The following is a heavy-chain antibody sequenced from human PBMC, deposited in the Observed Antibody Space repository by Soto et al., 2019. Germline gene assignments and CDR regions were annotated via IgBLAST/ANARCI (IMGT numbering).Heavy chain of an antibody. J-gene: IGHJ4*02. CDR2: ISNDETKK. CDR3: ARSIAVAGLDY. CDR1: GFFFNTYA. Sequence: QVQLVESGGGVVQPGRSLRLSCAASGFFFNTYAIHWVRQAPGKGLEWVAVISNDETKKYFADSVKGRVSIFRDSSKNTAYLQMDSLRAEDTAVYYCARSIAVAGLDYWGPGTLVTVSS. V-gene: IGHV3-30-3*01. D-gene: IGHD6-19*01.